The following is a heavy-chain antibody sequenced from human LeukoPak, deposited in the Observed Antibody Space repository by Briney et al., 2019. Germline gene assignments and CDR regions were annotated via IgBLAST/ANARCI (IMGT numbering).Heavy chain of an antibody. Sequence: GGSLRLSCAASGFIFSGSAMHWVRQASGKGLEWVGRIRSKANSYATAYAASVKGRFTISRDDSKNTAYLQMNSLKTEDTAVYYCTRSHYYDSSGYPTLIDYWGQGTLVTVSS. V-gene: IGHV3-73*01. D-gene: IGHD3-22*01. CDR3: TRSHYYDSSGYPTLIDY. CDR1: GFIFSGSA. J-gene: IGHJ4*02. CDR2: IRSKANSYAT.